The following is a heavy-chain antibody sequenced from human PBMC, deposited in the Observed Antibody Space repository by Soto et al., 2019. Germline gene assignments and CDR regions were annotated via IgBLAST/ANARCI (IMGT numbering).Heavy chain of an antibody. CDR2: ISGSGSST. J-gene: IGHJ4*02. CDR3: AKPYYYDNSGYYGT. D-gene: IGHD3-22*01. CDR1: GFTFSSYA. Sequence: GGSLRLSCAASGFTFSSYAMSWVRQAPGKGLEWVSAISGSGSSTYYADSVRGRFTISGDNSKNTLYLQMNSLRAEDTAVFYCAKPYYYDNSGYYGTWGQGALVTVSS. V-gene: IGHV3-23*01.